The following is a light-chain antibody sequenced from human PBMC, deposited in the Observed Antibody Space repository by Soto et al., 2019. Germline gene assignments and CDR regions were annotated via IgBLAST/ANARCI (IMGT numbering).Light chain of an antibody. CDR3: QHRSTSLGI. V-gene: IGKV3-11*01. CDR2: DAS. Sequence: EIVLTQSPATLSLSPGERATLSCRASQSVSYFLGWYQQKSGQAPRLLIYDASSRATGIPARFSGSGFGTDFTLTTRSLEPEVFAIYYCQHRSTSLGIFGPGTNVAIK. J-gene: IGKJ3*01. CDR1: QSVSYF.